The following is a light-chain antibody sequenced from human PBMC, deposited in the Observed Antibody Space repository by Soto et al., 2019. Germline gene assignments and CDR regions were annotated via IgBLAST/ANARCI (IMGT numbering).Light chain of an antibody. CDR1: GTDVGQYNY. V-gene: IGLV2-8*01. Sequence: QSALTQPPSASGSPGQSVTISCTGAGTDVGQYNYVSWYQQHPGKAPKLLIHHVSRRPSGVPARFSGSKSGNTASLTVSGLQTEDEADYFCSSYTNTRTYVFGTGTKVTVL. CDR3: SSYTNTRTYV. J-gene: IGLJ1*01. CDR2: HVS.